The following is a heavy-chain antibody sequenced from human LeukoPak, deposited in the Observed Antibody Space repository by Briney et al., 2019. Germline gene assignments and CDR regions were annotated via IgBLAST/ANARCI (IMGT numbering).Heavy chain of an antibody. CDR3: AREVVVVTAPHYFDY. V-gene: IGHV3-48*02. Sequence: PGGSLRLSCAASGFTFSSYSMNWVRQAPGKGLDWVSYISSSSSTIYYADSVKGRFTISGDNAKNSLYLQMNSLRDEDTAVYYCAREVVVVTAPHYFDYWGQGTLVTVSS. J-gene: IGHJ4*02. CDR1: GFTFSSYS. CDR2: ISSSSSTI. D-gene: IGHD2-21*02.